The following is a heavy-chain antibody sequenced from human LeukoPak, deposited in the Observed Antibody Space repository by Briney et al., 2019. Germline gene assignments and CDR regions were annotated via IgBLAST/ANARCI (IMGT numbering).Heavy chain of an antibody. CDR2: IYPRDGST. CDR3: ARDQEGFDY. CDR1: GYTFTSNY. Sequence: ASVTVSCKASGYTFTSNYIHWVRQAPGQGLERMGMIYPRDGSTSYAQKFQGRVTVTRDTSTSTVHMELSGLRSEDTAVYYCARDQEGFDYWGQGTLVTVSS. J-gene: IGHJ4*02. V-gene: IGHV1-46*01.